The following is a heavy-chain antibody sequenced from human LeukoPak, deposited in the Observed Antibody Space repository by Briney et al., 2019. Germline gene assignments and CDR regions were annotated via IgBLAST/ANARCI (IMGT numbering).Heavy chain of an antibody. J-gene: IGHJ3*02. Sequence: GGSLRLSSAASGFSFSSYXXXXXXXXXXXXXXXXXXXXXDXSDKPYXDXXXXXXXXSRDNAXNSLYLQRNSLRAEDTAVYYCARDATYGIDAFDIWGQGTMVTVSS. CDR3: ARDATYGIDAFDI. V-gene: IGHV3-7*01. CDR1: GFSFSSYX. D-gene: IGHD4-17*01. CDR2: XXXDXSDK.